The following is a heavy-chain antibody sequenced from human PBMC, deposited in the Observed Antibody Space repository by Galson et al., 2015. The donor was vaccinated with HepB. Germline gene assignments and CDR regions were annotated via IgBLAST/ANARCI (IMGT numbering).Heavy chain of an antibody. CDR1: GNIFTTYA. Sequence: SVKVSCKASGNIFTTYAMHWVRQAPGQRLEWMGWINVGNGNTKYSQKFQGRVNITRDTSASTAYMELSSLRSEDTAVYYCARDKGDWTPFWYFDLWGRGTLVTVSS. V-gene: IGHV1-3*01. CDR2: INVGNGNT. CDR3: ARDKGDWTPFWYFDL. J-gene: IGHJ2*01. D-gene: IGHD2-21*01.